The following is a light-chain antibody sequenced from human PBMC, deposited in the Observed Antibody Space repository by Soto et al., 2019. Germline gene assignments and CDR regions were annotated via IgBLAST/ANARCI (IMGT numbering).Light chain of an antibody. Sequence: EIVLTLSPGTLSLSPGERATLSCRASQSVSSSYLAWYQQKPGQAPRLLIYGASSRATGIPDRFSGRGSGTDSTRTISTLAPEEFAVYYCQQYGSPRTFGGGTKVDIK. CDR2: GAS. J-gene: IGKJ4*01. CDR3: QQYGSPRT. CDR1: QSVSSSY. V-gene: IGKV3-20*01.